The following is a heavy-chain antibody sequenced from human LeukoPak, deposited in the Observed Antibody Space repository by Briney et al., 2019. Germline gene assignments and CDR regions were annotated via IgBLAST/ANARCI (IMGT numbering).Heavy chain of an antibody. Sequence: GGSLRLSCAASGFTFSSYSMNWVRQAPGKGPEWVANIKEDGSLKNYVDSVEGRFTISRDNAKNSLYLQMNSLRAEDTAVYYCAQARGYWGQGTLVTVSS. CDR3: AQARGY. D-gene: IGHD3-10*01. J-gene: IGHJ4*02. CDR1: GFTFSSYS. V-gene: IGHV3-7*01. CDR2: IKEDGSLK.